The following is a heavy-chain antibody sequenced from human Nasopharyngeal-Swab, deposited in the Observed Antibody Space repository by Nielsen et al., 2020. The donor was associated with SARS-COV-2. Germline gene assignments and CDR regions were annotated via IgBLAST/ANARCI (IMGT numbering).Heavy chain of an antibody. Sequence: GESLKISCAASGFTFSDYYMSWIRQAPGKGLEWVSSISSSSSYIYYADSVKGRFTISRDNAKNSLYLQMNSLRAEDTAVYYCARDHRTPGGDYYYYGMDVWGQGTTVTVSS. D-gene: IGHD3-16*01. CDR3: ARDHRTPGGDYYYYGMDV. J-gene: IGHJ6*02. CDR2: ISSSSSYI. CDR1: GFTFSDYY. V-gene: IGHV3-11*06.